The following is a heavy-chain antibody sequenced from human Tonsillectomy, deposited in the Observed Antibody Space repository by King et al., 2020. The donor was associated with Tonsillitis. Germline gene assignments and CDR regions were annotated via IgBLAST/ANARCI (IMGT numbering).Heavy chain of an antibody. CDR1: GFPFSSYW. CDR2: VKEDGSGA. J-gene: IGHJ4*02. D-gene: IGHD2/OR15-2a*01. Sequence: VQLVESGGGLVQPGGFLRLSCVASGFPFSSYWMHWVRQTPGKGLVWVSRVKEDGSGATYADSVKGRFTISRDNAKNTLYLQMNSLRVDDTALYYCTRDLYWNLFDLWGQGTLVTVSS. CDR3: TRDLYWNLFDL. V-gene: IGHV3-74*01.